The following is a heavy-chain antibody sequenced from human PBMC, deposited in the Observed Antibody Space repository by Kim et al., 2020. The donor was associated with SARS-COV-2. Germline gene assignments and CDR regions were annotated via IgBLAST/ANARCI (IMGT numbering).Heavy chain of an antibody. J-gene: IGHJ5*02. Sequence: ASVKVSCKASGYTFTSYAMHWVRQAPGQRLEWMGWINAGNGNTKYSQKFQGRVTITRDTSASTAYMELSSLRSEDTAVYYCARDILTGLWSGSNWFDPWGQGTLVTVSS. CDR2: INAGNGNT. CDR3: ARDILTGLWSGSNWFDP. CDR1: GYTFTSYA. V-gene: IGHV1-3*01. D-gene: IGHD3-3*01.